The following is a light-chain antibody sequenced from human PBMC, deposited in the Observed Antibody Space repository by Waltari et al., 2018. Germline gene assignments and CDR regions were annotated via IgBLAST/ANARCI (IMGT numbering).Light chain of an antibody. CDR3: QKYVNLPAT. J-gene: IGKJ1*01. V-gene: IGKV3-20*01. Sequence: SCRASAGVGKYLDWYQEKPGQAPSVRMYDESTRATGIPDRFSGSGSGTDFSLTISRLEPEDFAVYYCQKYVNLPATFGQGTKVEIK. CDR2: DES. CDR1: AGVGKY.